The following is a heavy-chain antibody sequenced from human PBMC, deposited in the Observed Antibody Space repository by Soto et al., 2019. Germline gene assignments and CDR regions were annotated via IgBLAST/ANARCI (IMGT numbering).Heavy chain of an antibody. J-gene: IGHJ4*02. CDR1: GFTFSSYG. V-gene: IGHV3-30*18. CDR3: AKSPWGYSSSWYGGRFDY. CDR2: ISYDGSNK. D-gene: IGHD6-13*01. Sequence: GGSLRLPCAASGFTFSSYGMHWVRQAPGKGLEWVAVISYDGSNKYYADSVKGRFTISRDNSKNTLYLQMNSLRAEDTAVYYCAKSPWGYSSSWYGGRFDYWGQGTLVTVSS.